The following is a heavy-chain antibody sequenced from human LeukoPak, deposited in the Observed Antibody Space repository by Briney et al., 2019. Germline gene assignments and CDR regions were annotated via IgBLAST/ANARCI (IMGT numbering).Heavy chain of an antibody. CDR1: GYSFTSYW. Sequence: GESLKISCKGSGYSFTSYWIGWVRQMPGKGLEWMGIIYPGDSDTRYSPSFQGQVTISADKSISTAYLQWSSLKASDTAMYYCARHVLGVAGDYYYYYMDVWGKGTTVTVSS. CDR3: ARHVLGVAGDYYYYYMDV. D-gene: IGHD6-19*01. CDR2: IYPGDSDT. J-gene: IGHJ6*03. V-gene: IGHV5-51*01.